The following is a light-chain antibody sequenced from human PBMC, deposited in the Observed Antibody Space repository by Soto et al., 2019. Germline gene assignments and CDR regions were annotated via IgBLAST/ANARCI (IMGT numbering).Light chain of an antibody. J-gene: IGKJ1*01. V-gene: IGKV3-15*01. Sequence: EIVMTQSPATLSVSPGERATLSCRASQSVSSNLVWYQQKPGQAPRLLIYGASTRATGIPARFSGSGSGTELTLTISSLQSEDFAVYYCQQYNNWPQTFGQGTKVEIK. CDR1: QSVSSN. CDR2: GAS. CDR3: QQYNNWPQT.